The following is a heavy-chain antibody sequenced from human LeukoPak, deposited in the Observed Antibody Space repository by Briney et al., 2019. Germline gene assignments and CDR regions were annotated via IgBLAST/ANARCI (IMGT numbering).Heavy chain of an antibody. CDR3: ARSKAAAGTVFDY. CDR2: IKQDGSEK. Sequence: GGSLRLSCAASGFTFSSYWMSWVRQAPGKGLEWVANIKQDGSEKYYVDSVKGRFTISRDNAKNSLYLQMNSLRAEDTAVYYCARSKAAAGTVFDYWGQGTLVTVSS. CDR1: GFTFSSYW. V-gene: IGHV3-7*01. J-gene: IGHJ4*02. D-gene: IGHD6-13*01.